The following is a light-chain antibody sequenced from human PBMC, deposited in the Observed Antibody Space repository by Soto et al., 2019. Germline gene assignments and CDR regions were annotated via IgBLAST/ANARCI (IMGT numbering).Light chain of an antibody. CDR2: EVT. CDR1: TSDIGAYNY. Sequence: QSALTQPASVSGSPGQSITISCTGTTSDIGAYNYVSWYQQHPGKAPKLMIYEVTNRPSGASDRFSGSKSDNTASLTISGLRAEDEADYYCTSYTTKSTWVFGGGTKVTAL. CDR3: TSYTTKSTWV. J-gene: IGLJ3*02. V-gene: IGLV2-14*01.